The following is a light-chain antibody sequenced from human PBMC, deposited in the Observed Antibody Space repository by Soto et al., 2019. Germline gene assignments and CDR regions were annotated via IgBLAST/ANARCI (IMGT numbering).Light chain of an antibody. V-gene: IGKV1-39*01. CDR3: QQSYSTPRT. CDR2: AAS. J-gene: IGKJ1*01. Sequence: DIQMTQYPSSLSASVGDRVTITCRASQSISSYLNWYQQKPGKAPKLLIYAASRLQSGVPSRFSGSGSGTDFTLTISSLQPEDFATYYCQQSYSTPRTFGQGTKVQIK. CDR1: QSISSY.